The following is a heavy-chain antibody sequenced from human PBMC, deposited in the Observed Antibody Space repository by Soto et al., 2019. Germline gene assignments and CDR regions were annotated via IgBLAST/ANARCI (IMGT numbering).Heavy chain of an antibody. V-gene: IGHV4-4*02. Sequence: QVQLQESGPGLVKPSGTLSLTCAVSSGSISSSNWWSWVRQPPGKGLEWIGEIYHSGSTNYNPSRKSRVTISVDKSKNQFSLNLSSVTAADTAVYYWASSTQHDYGDPSAFDYWGHRTLVTVSS. CDR3: ASSTQHDYGDPSAFDY. CDR1: SGSISSSNW. CDR2: IYHSGST. D-gene: IGHD4-17*01. J-gene: IGHJ4*01.